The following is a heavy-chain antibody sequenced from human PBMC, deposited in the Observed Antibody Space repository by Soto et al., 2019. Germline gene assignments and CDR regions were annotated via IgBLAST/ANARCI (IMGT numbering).Heavy chain of an antibody. V-gene: IGHV3-30*18. D-gene: IGHD3-3*01. CDR1: GFTFSSYG. CDR3: AKDVLRFLEWLAFYGMDV. J-gene: IGHJ6*02. Sequence: GGSLRLSCAASGFTFSSYGMHWVRQAPGKGLEWVAVISYDGSNKYYADSVKGRFTISRDNSKNTLYLQMNSLRAEDTAVYYCAKDVLRFLEWLAFYGMDVWGQGTAVTVSS. CDR2: ISYDGSNK.